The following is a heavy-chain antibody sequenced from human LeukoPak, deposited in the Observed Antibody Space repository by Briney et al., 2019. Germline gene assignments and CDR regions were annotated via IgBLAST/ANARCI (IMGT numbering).Heavy chain of an antibody. Sequence: GGSLRLSCAASGLTFSSYAMSWVRQAPGKGLEWVSAISGSGGSTYYADSVKGRFTISRDNSKNTLYLQMNSLRAEDTAVYYCATDTAMVPLDYWGQGTLVTVSS. D-gene: IGHD5-18*01. J-gene: IGHJ4*02. CDR2: ISGSGGST. CDR1: GLTFSSYA. V-gene: IGHV3-23*01. CDR3: ATDTAMVPLDY.